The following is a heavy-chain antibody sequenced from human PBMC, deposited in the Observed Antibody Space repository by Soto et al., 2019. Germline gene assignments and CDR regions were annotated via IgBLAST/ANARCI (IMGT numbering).Heavy chain of an antibody. Sequence: GGSLRLSCAVSGFTVSEAWMSWVRQAPGKGLEWVGRIKSKTSGGTTDYAAPVKGRFTISRDDSKNTLNLQMNSLKTEDTAVYYCTTDPGGGISARDVPDYWGQGTLVTVSS. CDR1: GFTVSEAW. CDR2: IKSKTSGGTT. V-gene: IGHV3-15*01. CDR3: TTDPGGGISARDVPDY. J-gene: IGHJ4*02. D-gene: IGHD6-6*01.